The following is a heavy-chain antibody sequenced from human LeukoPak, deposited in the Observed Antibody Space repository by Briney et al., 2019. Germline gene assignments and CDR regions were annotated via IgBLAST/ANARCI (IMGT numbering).Heavy chain of an antibody. V-gene: IGHV2-5*01. CDR3: AHVRVRVFDYTYFFDS. J-gene: IGHJ4*02. CDR2: LYWNDDE. D-gene: IGHD3-3*01. Sequence: SGPTVVKPTQTRSLHWTFSGLSHSTSGVGVGWIRQPPGKALEWLALLYWNDDERYSQSLKTGLTLTKDTSENQVVLTLASMVPVDTATYYCAHVRVRVFDYTYFFDSWGQGTPVTVSS. CDR1: GLSHSTSGVG.